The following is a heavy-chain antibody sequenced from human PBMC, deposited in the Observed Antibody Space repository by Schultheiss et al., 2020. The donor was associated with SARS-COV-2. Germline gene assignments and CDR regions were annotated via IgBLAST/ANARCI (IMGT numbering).Heavy chain of an antibody. D-gene: IGHD4-17*01. J-gene: IGHJ5*02. CDR1: GFSLTTYW. Sequence: GESLKISCQGSGFSLTTYWIGWARQMPGKGPEWMGIIFPADSETRYSPSFQGQVTISADKSTNTAYLQWSSLKASDTAMYYCARTPMTRYVTTVTSDLWGQGTRVTVSS. CDR3: ARTPMTRYVTTVTSDL. CDR2: IFPADSET. V-gene: IGHV5-51*01.